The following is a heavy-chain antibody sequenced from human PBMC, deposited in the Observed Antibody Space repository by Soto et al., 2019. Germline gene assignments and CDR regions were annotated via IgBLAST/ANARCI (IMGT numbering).Heavy chain of an antibody. V-gene: IGHV1-24*01. CDR1: GYTLTELS. J-gene: IGHJ4*02. Sequence: ASVKVSCKVSGYTLTELSMHWVREAPGKGLEWMGGFDPEDGETIYAQKFQGRVTMTEDTSTDTAYMELSSLRSEDTAVYYCATVNRYNWKPFDYWGQGTLVTVSS. CDR2: FDPEDGET. CDR3: ATVNRYNWKPFDY. D-gene: IGHD1-20*01.